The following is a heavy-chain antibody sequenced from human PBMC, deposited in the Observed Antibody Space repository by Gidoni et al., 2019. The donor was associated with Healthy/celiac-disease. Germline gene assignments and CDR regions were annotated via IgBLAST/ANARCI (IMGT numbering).Heavy chain of an antibody. J-gene: IGHJ6*02. CDR3: AAASGFRDYSYYYGMDV. V-gene: IGHV3-53*01. CDR2: IYSAGST. CDR1: GFPVSRNY. D-gene: IGHD6-6*01. Sequence: EVQLVEYGGRLLQPGGSLRLSCAASGFPVSRNYMSWVRQAPGKGLEWVSVIYSAGSTYYADSVKGRFTIARDNSKNTLYLQMNSRRAEDTAVYYCAAASGFRDYSYYYGMDVWGQGTTVTVSS.